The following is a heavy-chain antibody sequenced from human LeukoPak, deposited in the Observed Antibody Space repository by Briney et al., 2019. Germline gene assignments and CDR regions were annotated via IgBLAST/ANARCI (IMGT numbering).Heavy chain of an antibody. CDR3: ARGPIQEVFFDY. J-gene: IGHJ4*02. V-gene: IGHV1-18*01. Sequence: ASVKVSCKASGYTSTSYGISWVRQAPGQGLEWMGWISAYNGNTNYAQKLQGRVTMTIDTSTSTAYMELRSLRSDDTAVYYCARGPIQEVFFDYWGQGTLVTVSS. CDR2: ISAYNGNT. CDR1: GYTSTSYG. D-gene: IGHD3-3*01.